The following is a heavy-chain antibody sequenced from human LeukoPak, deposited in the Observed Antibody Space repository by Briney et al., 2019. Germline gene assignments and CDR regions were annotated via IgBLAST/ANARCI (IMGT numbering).Heavy chain of an antibody. V-gene: IGHV3-30*02. CDR3: ANCQGYGDYVDAFDI. CDR2: IRYDGRNK. D-gene: IGHD4-17*01. CDR1: GFTFSSYG. Sequence: GGSLRRSCAASGFTFSSYGMHWVRQAPGKGPEWVAFIRYDGRNKYYADSVKGRFTSSRDNSKNTLYLQMNSLRAEDTAVYYCANCQGYGDYVDAFDIWGQGTMVTVSS. J-gene: IGHJ3*02.